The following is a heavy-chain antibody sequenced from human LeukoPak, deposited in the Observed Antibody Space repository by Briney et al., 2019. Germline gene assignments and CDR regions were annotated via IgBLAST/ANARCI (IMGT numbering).Heavy chain of an antibody. J-gene: IGHJ4*02. D-gene: IGHD2-8*01. CDR3: ARVVYGTYYFDY. CDR1: GGSISSSSYY. V-gene: IGHV4-39*07. CDR2: IYYSGST. Sequence: SETLSLTCTVSGGSISSSSYYWGWIRQPPGKGLEWIGSIYYSGSTYYNPSLKSRVTISVDTSKNQFSLKLSSATAADTAVYYCARVVYGTYYFDYWGQGTLVTVSS.